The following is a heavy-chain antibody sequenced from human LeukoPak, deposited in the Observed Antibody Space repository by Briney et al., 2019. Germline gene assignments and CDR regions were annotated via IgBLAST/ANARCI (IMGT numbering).Heavy chain of an antibody. CDR3: AKGLHMYYYYGMDV. CDR2: ISYDGSNK. J-gene: IGHJ6*02. Sequence: GGSLRLSCAASGFTFSSYGMHWVRQAPGKGLEWVAVISYDGSNKYYADSVKGRFTISRDNSKHTLYLQMNSLRAEDTAVYYCAKGLHMYYYYGMDVWGQGTTVTVSS. V-gene: IGHV3-30*18. CDR1: GFTFSSYG. D-gene: IGHD2-21*01.